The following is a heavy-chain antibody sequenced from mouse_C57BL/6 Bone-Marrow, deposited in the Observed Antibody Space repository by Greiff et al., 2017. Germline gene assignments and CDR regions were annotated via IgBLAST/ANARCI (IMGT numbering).Heavy chain of an antibody. Sequence: EVQLQQSGPELVKPGASVKISCKASGYSFTGYYMNWVKQSPEKSLEWIGEINPSTGGTTYNQKFKAKATLTVDKSSSTAYMQLKSLTSEDSAVYYCAIYDYDDVYDFDYWGQGTTLTVSS. CDR2: INPSTGGT. V-gene: IGHV1-42*01. J-gene: IGHJ2*01. CDR3: AIYDYDDVYDFDY. D-gene: IGHD2-4*01. CDR1: GYSFTGYY.